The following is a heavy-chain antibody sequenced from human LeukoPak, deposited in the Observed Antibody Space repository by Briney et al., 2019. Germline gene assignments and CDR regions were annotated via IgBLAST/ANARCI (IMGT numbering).Heavy chain of an antibody. CDR3: AVRLTGYFYSNYYYGMDV. Sequence: GGSLRLSRAASGFTFSSYAMSWVRQAPGKGLEWVSAISGSGGSTYYADSVKGRFTISRDNSKNTLYLQMNSLRAEDTAVYYCAVRLTGYFYSNYYYGMDVWGQGTTVTVSS. CDR2: ISGSGGST. D-gene: IGHD3-9*01. CDR1: GFTFSSYA. V-gene: IGHV3-23*01. J-gene: IGHJ6*02.